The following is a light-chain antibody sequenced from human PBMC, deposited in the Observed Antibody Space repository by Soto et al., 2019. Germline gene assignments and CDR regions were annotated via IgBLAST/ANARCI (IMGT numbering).Light chain of an antibody. J-gene: IGLJ3*02. CDR1: SSDVVNDLL. Sequence: QSALTQPASVSGSPGQSITISCTGTSSDVVNDLLVSWYQQQPGKAPKLMIYEGTKRPAGVSDRFSGSKSGNTASLTISGLQPEDEGDYYCSAYTARSTLVFGGGTKVTVL. CDR2: EGT. V-gene: IGLV2-14*02. CDR3: SAYTARSTLV.